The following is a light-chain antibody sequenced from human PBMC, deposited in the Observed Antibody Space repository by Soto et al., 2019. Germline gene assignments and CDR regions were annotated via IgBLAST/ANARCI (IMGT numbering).Light chain of an antibody. CDR3: QQSYSTILT. V-gene: IGKV1-39*01. Sequence: DIQMTQSPSSLSASLGDRVTITWRASQSISSYLNWYQQKPGKAPKLLSYAASSLQSGVPSRFSGSGSGTDFTLTISSLKNEDFATYYCQQSYSTILTFGGGTKVDIK. CDR1: QSISSY. CDR2: AAS. J-gene: IGKJ4*01.